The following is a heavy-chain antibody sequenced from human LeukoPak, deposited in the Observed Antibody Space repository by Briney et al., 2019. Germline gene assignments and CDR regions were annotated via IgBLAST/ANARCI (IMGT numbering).Heavy chain of an antibody. CDR1: GLTFTNAW. V-gene: IGHV3-15*01. D-gene: IGHD3-16*01. Sequence: GGPLRLSCAASGLTFTNAWLTWVRPAPGKGLEWVGRITTKNDGGGGQAVYAAPVKDRFTISRDDSKNTLFLQRNNLETEDTAVYYCSTLQRGHLAYWGQGTRVTVSS. CDR3: STLQRGHLAY. J-gene: IGHJ4*02. CDR2: ITTKNDGGGGQA.